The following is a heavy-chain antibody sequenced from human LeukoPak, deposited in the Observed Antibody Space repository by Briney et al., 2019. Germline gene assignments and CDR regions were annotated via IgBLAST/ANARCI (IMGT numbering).Heavy chain of an antibody. CDR3: ARGRDFWSGYSFDY. Sequence: SETLSLTCTVSGGSISTYYWSWVRQPPGKGLEWIGYVYYGGSTEYSPSLKSRVIISIDTSKIQFSLKLNSMTAADTAVYYCARGRDFWSGYSFDYWGQGTLVTVSS. CDR2: VYYGGST. V-gene: IGHV4-59*01. CDR1: GGSISTYY. J-gene: IGHJ4*02. D-gene: IGHD3-3*01.